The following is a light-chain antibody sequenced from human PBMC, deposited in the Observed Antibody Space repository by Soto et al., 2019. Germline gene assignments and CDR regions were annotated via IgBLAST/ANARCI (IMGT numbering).Light chain of an antibody. CDR2: EVY. J-gene: IGLJ2*01. Sequence: QSVLTQPPSASGSPGQSVTISCTGSSSDIGAYNFVSWYQQHPGKAPKVIISEVYKRPSGVPSRFSGSKSGNTASLTISGLQAHDEADYHCSAPAGSNNPFAFGGGTKLTVL. CDR1: SSDIGAYNF. V-gene: IGLV2-8*01. CDR3: SAPAGSNNPFA.